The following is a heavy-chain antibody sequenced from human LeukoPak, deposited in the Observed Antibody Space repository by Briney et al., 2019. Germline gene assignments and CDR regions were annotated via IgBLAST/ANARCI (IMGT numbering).Heavy chain of an antibody. J-gene: IGHJ3*02. CDR3: ARPYYDSSGYWEAFDI. CDR2: TYYSGST. D-gene: IGHD3-22*01. CDR1: GGSISSSSYY. V-gene: IGHV4-39*07. Sequence: SETLSLTCTVSGGSISSSSYYWGWIRQPPGKGLEWIGSTYYSGSTYYNPSLKSRVTISVDTSKNQFSLKLSSVTAADTAVYYCARPYYDSSGYWEAFDIWGQGTMVTVSS.